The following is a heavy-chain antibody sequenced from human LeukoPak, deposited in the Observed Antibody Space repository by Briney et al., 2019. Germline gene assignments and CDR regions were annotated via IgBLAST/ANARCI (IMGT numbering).Heavy chain of an antibody. V-gene: IGHV3-23*01. CDR2: ISGSGGST. CDR1: GFTFSSYA. CDR3: AKSMENIVVVPAAMPGGAFDI. Sequence: GGSLRLSCAASGFTFSSYAMSWVRQAPGKGLEWVSAISGSGGSTYYADSVKGRFTVSRDNSKNTLCLQMNSLRAEDTAVYYCAKSMENIVVVPAAMPGGAFDIWGQGTMVTVSS. D-gene: IGHD2-2*01. J-gene: IGHJ3*02.